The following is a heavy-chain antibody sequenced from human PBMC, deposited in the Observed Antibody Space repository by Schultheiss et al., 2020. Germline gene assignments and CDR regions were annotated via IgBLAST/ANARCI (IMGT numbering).Heavy chain of an antibody. CDR3: AKDCSSTSHYYGMDV. Sequence: GGSLRLSCAASGFTFDDYAMHWVRQAPGKGLEWVSGISWNSGSIGYADSVKGRFTISRDNAKNSLYLQMNSLRAEDTALYYCAKDCSSTSHYYGMDVWGQGTTVTVSS. CDR1: GFTFDDYA. CDR2: ISWNSGSI. J-gene: IGHJ6*02. V-gene: IGHV3-9*01. D-gene: IGHD2-2*01.